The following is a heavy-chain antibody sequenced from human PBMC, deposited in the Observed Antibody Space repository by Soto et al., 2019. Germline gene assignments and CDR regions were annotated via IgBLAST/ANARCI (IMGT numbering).Heavy chain of an antibody. CDR1: AGSISDYY. J-gene: IGHJ4*02. V-gene: IGHV4-59*01. D-gene: IGHD2-15*01. CDR3: ARVGCSGGSCPPDY. Sequence: SETLSLTCTVSAGSISDYYWGWIRQPPGKGLEWLGYIYYRGTTYYNSTLKSRVTISVDTSNNQFSLKLTSVIPADTAVYYCARVGCSGGSCPPDYWGRGTLVTVS. CDR2: IYYRGTT.